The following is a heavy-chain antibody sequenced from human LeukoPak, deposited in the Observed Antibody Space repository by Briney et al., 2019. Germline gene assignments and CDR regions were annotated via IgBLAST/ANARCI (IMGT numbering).Heavy chain of an antibody. Sequence: PGGSLRLSCAASGFTFSSYAMSWVRQAPGKGLEWVSAISGSGGSTYYADSVKGRFTISRDNSKNTLYLQMNSLRAEDTAVYYCAKGGGWSPAVLLDYWGQGTLVTVSS. V-gene: IGHV3-23*01. CDR1: GFTFSSYA. D-gene: IGHD6-19*01. CDR3: AKGGGWSPAVLLDY. CDR2: ISGSGGST. J-gene: IGHJ4*02.